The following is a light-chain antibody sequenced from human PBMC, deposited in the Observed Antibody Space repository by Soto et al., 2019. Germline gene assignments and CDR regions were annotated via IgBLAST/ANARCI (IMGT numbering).Light chain of an antibody. V-gene: IGKV1-5*01. J-gene: IGKJ1*01. CDR3: QQYNSYSGGT. Sequence: DIQMTQSPSTLSASVGDRVTITCRASQSISSWLAWYQQKPGKAPKLLIYDASSLESGVPSRFSGSGSGKEFPLTISSLQPDDFETYYCQQYNSYSGGTFGQGTKVEIK. CDR1: QSISSW. CDR2: DAS.